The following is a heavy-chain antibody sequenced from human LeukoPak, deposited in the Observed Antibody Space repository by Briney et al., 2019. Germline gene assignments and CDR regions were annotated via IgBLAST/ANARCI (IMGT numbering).Heavy chain of an antibody. CDR3: ATPLTTVTKPLVY. Sequence: ASVKVSCKASGYTFTSYGISWVRQAPGKGLEWMGGFDPEDGETIFAQKFQGRVTTTEDTSTDTVYMELNSLRSEDTAVYYCATPLTTVTKPLVYWGQGTQVTVSS. D-gene: IGHD4-17*01. CDR2: FDPEDGET. V-gene: IGHV1-24*01. CDR1: GYTFTSYG. J-gene: IGHJ4*02.